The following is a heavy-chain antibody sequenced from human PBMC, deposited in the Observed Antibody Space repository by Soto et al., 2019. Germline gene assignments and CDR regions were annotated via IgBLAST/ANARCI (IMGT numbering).Heavy chain of an antibody. Sequence: GASVKVSCKASGYTFTSYDINWVRQATGQGLEWMGWMNPNSGNTGYAQKFQGRVTVTRNTSISTAYMELSSLRSEDTAVYYCARDPAAGTGWFDPSGQGTLVTVSA. CDR1: GYTFTSYD. D-gene: IGHD6-13*01. J-gene: IGHJ5*02. V-gene: IGHV1-8*01. CDR2: MNPNSGNT. CDR3: ARDPAAGTGWFDP.